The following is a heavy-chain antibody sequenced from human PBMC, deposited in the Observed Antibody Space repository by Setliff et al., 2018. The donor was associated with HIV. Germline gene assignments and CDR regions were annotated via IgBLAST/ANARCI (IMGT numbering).Heavy chain of an antibody. CDR2: IYYSGST. J-gene: IGHJ4*02. V-gene: IGHV4-31*03. CDR1: GGPISSAGGYF. D-gene: IGHD6-13*01. Sequence: PSETLSLTCTVSGGPISSAGGYFYSWIRQHPGKGLEWIGYIYYSGSTYYNPSLKSRVTISVDTSKNQFSLKLSSVTAADTAVYYCAREVASAAAGTVDYWGQGTLVTVSS. CDR3: AREVASAAAGTVDY.